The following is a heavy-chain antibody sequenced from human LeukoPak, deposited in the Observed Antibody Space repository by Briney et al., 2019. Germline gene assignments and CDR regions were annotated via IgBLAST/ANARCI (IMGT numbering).Heavy chain of an antibody. CDR1: GICFSVFG. CDR2: FRYDGSDK. Sequence: AGGALRLSPAAAGICFSVFGMHWGRPAPGKGPGGGAIFRYDGSDKYYVDSVKGRFTISRDNSMNTLYLQMNSLRPEDRAVYYCAKELTVRATKRQFDHWGQGTLVIVSS. J-gene: IGHJ4*02. V-gene: IGHV3-30*02. D-gene: IGHD1-26*01. CDR3: AKELTVRATKRQFDH.